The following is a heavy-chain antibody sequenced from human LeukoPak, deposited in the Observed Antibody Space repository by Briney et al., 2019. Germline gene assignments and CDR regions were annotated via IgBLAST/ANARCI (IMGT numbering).Heavy chain of an antibody. D-gene: IGHD5-12*01. V-gene: IGHV4-61*02. CDR3: ARDESGYPFDY. CDR2: IYSSGNT. CDR1: GGSISSGNYY. J-gene: IGHJ4*02. Sequence: SETLSLTCTVSGGSISSGNYYWSWIRQPAGKGLEWIGRIYSSGNTHYNPSLESRVTISVDTSKNQFSLKLSSVTAADTAVYYCARDESGYPFDYWGQGTLVTVSS.